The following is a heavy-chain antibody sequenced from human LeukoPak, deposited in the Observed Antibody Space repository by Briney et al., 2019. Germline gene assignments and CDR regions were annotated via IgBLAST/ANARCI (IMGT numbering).Heavy chain of an antibody. Sequence: SETLSLTCTVSGGSISNSSYYWSWIRQPAGKGLEWIGRAYTSEITNYNPSLQSRVTISLDTSKNQFSLKLSSVTAADTAVYYCASAPDPSVSNFYYYMDVWGKGTTVTVSS. V-gene: IGHV4-61*02. J-gene: IGHJ6*03. CDR3: ASAPDPSVSNFYYYMDV. CDR1: GGSISNSSYY. CDR2: AYTSEIT.